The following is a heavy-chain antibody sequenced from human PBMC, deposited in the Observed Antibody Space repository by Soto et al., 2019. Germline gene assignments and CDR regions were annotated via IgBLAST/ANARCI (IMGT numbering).Heavy chain of an antibody. V-gene: IGHV2-26*01. Sequence: QVTLKESGPVLVKPTETLTLTCTVSGFSLSNARMGVSWIRQPPGKALEWLAHIFSNDEKAYSTSLKSRLTIPKDASKSQGVLTMTNMDPVDTATYYCARILVDTAMVPLDYWGQGTLVTVSS. D-gene: IGHD5-18*01. CDR1: GFSLSNARMG. CDR3: ARILVDTAMVPLDY. CDR2: IFSNDEK. J-gene: IGHJ4*02.